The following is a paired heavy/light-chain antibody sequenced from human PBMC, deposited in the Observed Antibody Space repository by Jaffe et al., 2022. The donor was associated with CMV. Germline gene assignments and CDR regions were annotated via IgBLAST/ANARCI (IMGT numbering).Light chain of an antibody. CDR3: CSYARSSAPVV. CDR2: EVN. V-gene: IGLV2-23*02. CDR1: SSDVGNYNL. Sequence: QSALTQPASVSGSPGQSITISCTGTSSDVGNYNLVSWYQHHPGKAPKLMIYEVNKRPSGVSTRFSGSKSGNTASLTISGLQAEDEADYYCCSYARSSAPVVFGGGTKLTVL. J-gene: IGLJ2*01.
Heavy chain of an antibody. CDR1: GFTFSTYA. D-gene: IGHD3-22*01. CDR3: AKDQKPYDASAPLGDFDI. V-gene: IGHV3-23*04. Sequence: EVQLVESGGGLVQPGGSLRLSCAGSGFTFSTYAMSWVRQAPGKGLEWVSGISANSGGSYYADSVKGRFTISRDNSKNTLYVQMNSLRAEDTAVYYCAKDQKPYDASAPLGDFDIWGQGTMVTVSS. CDR2: ISANSGGS. J-gene: IGHJ3*02.